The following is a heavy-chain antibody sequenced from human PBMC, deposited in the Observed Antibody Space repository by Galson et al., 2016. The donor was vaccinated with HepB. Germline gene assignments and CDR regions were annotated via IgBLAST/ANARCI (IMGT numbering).Heavy chain of an antibody. J-gene: IGHJ4*02. V-gene: IGHV3-53*01. CDR3: ARGGNYGYT. D-gene: IGHD1-26*01. CDR1: GFTVSNNF. CDR2: IYSGGGT. Sequence: SLRLSCAASGFTVSNNFMRWVRQAPGEGLEWVSLIYSGGGTHYVDSVKGRFIISRDNSKNTLYLQMNSLRVEDTAVYYFARGGNYGYTWGLGTLVTVSS.